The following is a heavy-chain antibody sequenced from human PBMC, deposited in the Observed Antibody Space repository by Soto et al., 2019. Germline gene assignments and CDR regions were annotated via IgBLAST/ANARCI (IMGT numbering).Heavy chain of an antibody. Sequence: SQTLSLTCTVSGGSSSSGGSYWSWIRQRPGKGLEWIGYIFYSGSFYYTPSLKSRVMISADTSKNQFSLKLSSVTAADTAVYYCARAPETPPIFGVVVTYFFDYWGRGTLVTVSS. J-gene: IGHJ4*02. CDR1: GGSSSSGGSY. CDR3: ARAPETPPIFGVVVTYFFDY. CDR2: IFYSGSF. V-gene: IGHV4-31*03. D-gene: IGHD3-3*01.